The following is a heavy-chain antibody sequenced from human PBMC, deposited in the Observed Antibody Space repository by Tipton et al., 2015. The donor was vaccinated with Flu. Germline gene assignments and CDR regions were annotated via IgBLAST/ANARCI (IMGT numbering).Heavy chain of an antibody. V-gene: IGHV4-61*01. CDR3: ARAPDSIVGATVFDY. D-gene: IGHD1-26*01. CDR1: GYSISSGYY. J-gene: IGHJ4*02. Sequence: TLSLTCAVSGYSISSGYYWGWIRQPPGKGLEWIGYIYYSGSTNYNPSLKSRVTISVDTSKNQFSLKLSSVTAADTAVYYCARAPDSIVGATVFDYWGQGTLVTVSS. CDR2: IYYSGST.